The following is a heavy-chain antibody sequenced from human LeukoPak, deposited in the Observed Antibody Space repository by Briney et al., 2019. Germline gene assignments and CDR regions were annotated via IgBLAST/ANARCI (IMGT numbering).Heavy chain of an antibody. V-gene: IGHV4-59*01. J-gene: IGHJ6*03. CDR2: IYYSGST. Sequence: SETLSLTCTVSGGSISSYYWSWIRQPPGKGLEWIGYIYYSGSTNYNPSLKSRVTISVDTSKNQFSLKLSSVTAADTAVYYCARGATVIAKPDYYYMDVWGKGATVTISS. CDR1: GGSISSYY. D-gene: IGHD2-21*01. CDR3: ARGATVIAKPDYYYMDV.